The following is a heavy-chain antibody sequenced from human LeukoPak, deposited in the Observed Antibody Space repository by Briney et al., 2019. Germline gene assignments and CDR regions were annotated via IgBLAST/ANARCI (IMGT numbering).Heavy chain of an antibody. Sequence: GESLKISCKGSGYSFTSYWISWVRQMPGKGLEWMGRIDPSDSYTNYSPSFQGHVTISADKSISTAYLQWSSLKASDTAMYYCARQERGIAAAAWFDPWGQGTLVIVSS. J-gene: IGHJ5*02. CDR2: IDPSDSYT. V-gene: IGHV5-10-1*01. CDR1: GYSFTSYW. D-gene: IGHD6-13*01. CDR3: ARQERGIAAAAWFDP.